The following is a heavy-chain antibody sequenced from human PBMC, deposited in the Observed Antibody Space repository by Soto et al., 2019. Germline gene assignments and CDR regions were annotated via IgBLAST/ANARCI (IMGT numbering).Heavy chain of an antibody. CDR2: IIPIFGTA. V-gene: IGHV1-69*01. J-gene: IGHJ4*02. D-gene: IGHD1-26*01. CDR1: GGTFSSYS. Sequence: QVQLVQSGAEVKQPGSAVKVSCKASGGTFSSYSINWVRQAPGPGLEWMGEIIPIFGTANYAQKFQGRVTITADESTSTAYMELSSLRSEDTAVYYCARDGGRHSGGIDYWGQGTLVTVSS. CDR3: ARDGGRHSGGIDY.